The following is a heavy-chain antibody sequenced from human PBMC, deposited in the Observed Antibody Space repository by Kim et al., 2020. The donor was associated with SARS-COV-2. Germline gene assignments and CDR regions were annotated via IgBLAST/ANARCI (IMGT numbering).Heavy chain of an antibody. Sequence: YLASVKDPFTVSRDNTKNSFYLEMDSLRAEDTAIYYCARDATRSSWMVLWGQGTLVTVSS. V-gene: IGHV3-7*03. CDR3: ARDATRSSWMVL. D-gene: IGHD6-13*01. J-gene: IGHJ1*01.